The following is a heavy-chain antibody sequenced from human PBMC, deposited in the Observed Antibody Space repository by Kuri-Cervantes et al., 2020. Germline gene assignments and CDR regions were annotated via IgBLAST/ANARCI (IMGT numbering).Heavy chain of an antibody. CDR2: INPSGGST. CDR1: GYTFTSYY. J-gene: IGHJ6*02. CDR3: AREVYCSSTSCYSFDYYYYGMDV. V-gene: IGHV1-46*01. D-gene: IGHD2-2*02. Sequence: ASVKVSCKASGYTFTSYYMHWVRQAPGQGLEWMGIINPSGGSTSYAQKFQGRVTMTRDTSTSTVYMELSSLISEDTAVYYCAREVYCSSTSCYSFDYYYYGMDVWGQGTTVTVSS.